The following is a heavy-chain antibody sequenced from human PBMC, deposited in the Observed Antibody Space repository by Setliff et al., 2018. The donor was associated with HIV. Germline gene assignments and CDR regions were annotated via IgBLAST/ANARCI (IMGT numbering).Heavy chain of an antibody. Sequence: LSLTCAVSGGSISSSNWWSWVRQPPGKGLEWLSYISSTGRTISYADSVKGRFTISRDNAKNSVYLQMNSLRVEDTAVYYCARDLGHSGHDINDYWGQGTLVTVSS. V-gene: IGHV3-48*03. CDR1: GGSISSSN. J-gene: IGHJ4*02. D-gene: IGHD5-12*01. CDR2: ISSTGRTI. CDR3: ARDLGHSGHDINDY.